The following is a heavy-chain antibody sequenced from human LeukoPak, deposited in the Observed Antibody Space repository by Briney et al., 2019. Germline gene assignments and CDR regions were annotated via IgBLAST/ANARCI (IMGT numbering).Heavy chain of an antibody. CDR3: AKELTYYYDSSGYLGY. V-gene: IGHV3-30*04. J-gene: IGHJ4*02. Sequence: GGSLRLSCAASGFTFSSYAMHWVRQAPGKGLEWVAVISYDGSNKYYADSVKGRFTISRDNSKNTLYLQMNSLRAEDTAVYYCAKELTYYYDSSGYLGYWGLGTLVTVSS. CDR1: GFTFSSYA. D-gene: IGHD3-22*01. CDR2: ISYDGSNK.